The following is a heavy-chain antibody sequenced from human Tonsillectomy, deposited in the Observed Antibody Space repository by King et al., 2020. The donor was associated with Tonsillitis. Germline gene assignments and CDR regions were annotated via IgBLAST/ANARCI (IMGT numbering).Heavy chain of an antibody. D-gene: IGHD4-11*01. V-gene: IGHV1-8*01. CDR1: GYTFTTYD. J-gene: IGHJ6*02. CDR2: MNPDSDAT. Sequence: QLVQSGAEVKEPGASVRISCTASGYTFTTYDFHWVRQATGQGLEWMGWMNPDSDATGYAPKFQGRVAMTRDTSRGTAYMELRSLTSDDTGIYFCARQVNGLDVWGQGTAVTVSS. CDR3: ARQVNGLDV.